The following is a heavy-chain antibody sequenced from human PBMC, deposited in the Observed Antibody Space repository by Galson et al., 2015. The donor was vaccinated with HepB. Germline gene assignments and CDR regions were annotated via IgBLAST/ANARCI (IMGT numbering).Heavy chain of an antibody. Sequence: TLSLTCTVSGDSISSGGYYWSWIRQLPGKGLEWIGYIYYSGSTYYNPSLKSRLTISVDTSENQFSLRLSSVAAADTAVYYCARTGWWVRDLPYYFDSWGRGTPVTVSS. V-gene: IGHV4-31*03. CDR2: IYYSGST. CDR1: GDSISSGGYY. D-gene: IGHD2-8*02. CDR3: ARTGWWVRDLPYYFDS. J-gene: IGHJ4*02.